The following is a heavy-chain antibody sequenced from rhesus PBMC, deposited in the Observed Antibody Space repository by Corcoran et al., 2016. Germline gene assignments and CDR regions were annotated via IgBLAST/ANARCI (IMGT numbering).Heavy chain of an antibody. D-gene: IGHD1-38*01. Sequence: QVQLQESGPGLVKPSETLSLTCPVSGGPISGSYNWHWIRQPPGQGLEWIGGVYGNSASTNYNPSLKSRVTISKDTSNNQFSLRLTSVTAADTAVYYCARQGYTNHLGGLDSWGQGVVVTVSS. V-gene: IGHV4-143*01. CDR2: VYGNSAST. CDR1: GGPISGSYN. J-gene: IGHJ6*01. CDR3: ARQGYTNHLGGLDS.